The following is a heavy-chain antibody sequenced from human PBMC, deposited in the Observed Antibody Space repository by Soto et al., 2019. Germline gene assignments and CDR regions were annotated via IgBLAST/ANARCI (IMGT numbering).Heavy chain of an antibody. Sequence: PGGSRRRSWAASGFTFSYYEMNWGRQAPGKGLEWVSYISGSSSTIYYADSVKGRFTISRDNAKNSLYLQMHSLRVDDTAVYYCAREGGFDWFDPWGQGALVTVSS. CDR2: ISGSSSTI. CDR1: GFTFSYYE. V-gene: IGHV3-48*03. D-gene: IGHD3-10*01. CDR3: AREGGFDWFDP. J-gene: IGHJ5*02.